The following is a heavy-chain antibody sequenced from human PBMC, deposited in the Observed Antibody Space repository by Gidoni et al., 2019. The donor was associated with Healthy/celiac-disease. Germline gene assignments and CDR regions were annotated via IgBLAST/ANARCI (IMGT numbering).Heavy chain of an antibody. Sequence: QVQLQQWGAGLLKPSETLSLTCAVYAGSFSGYYWSWIRQPPGKGLEWIGEINHSGSTNYNPSLKSRVTISVDMSKNQFSLKLSSVTAADTAVYYCARGARDPGYSYGTFDYWGQGTLVTVSS. D-gene: IGHD5-18*01. CDR2: INHSGST. V-gene: IGHV4-34*01. CDR1: AGSFSGYY. CDR3: ARGARDPGYSYGTFDY. J-gene: IGHJ4*02.